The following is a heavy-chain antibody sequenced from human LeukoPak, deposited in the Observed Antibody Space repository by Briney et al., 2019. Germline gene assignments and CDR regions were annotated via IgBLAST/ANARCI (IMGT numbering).Heavy chain of an antibody. CDR2: IRSNVYGGTT. J-gene: IGHJ4*02. CDR1: GFRFGDYA. V-gene: IGHV3-49*04. Sequence: GGSLRLSCICSGFRFGDYAVSWVRQAPGKGLEWVGFIRSNVYGGTTEYAASVKGRFTISRDDSKSVAYLQMNSLKTEDTAVYSCARHGGYGFFENGGQGTLVTVSP. D-gene: IGHD4-17*01. CDR3: ARHGGYGFFEN.